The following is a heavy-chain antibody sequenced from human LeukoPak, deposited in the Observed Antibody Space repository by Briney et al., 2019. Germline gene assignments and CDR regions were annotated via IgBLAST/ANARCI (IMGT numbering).Heavy chain of an antibody. Sequence: SETLSLTCSVSGASISAYYWSWIRQPPGKGLEWIGYIHYGGTINYNPSLMGRVTISVDSSKNQFSLRLSSVTAADTAVYFCARGHKGLEVWGQGATVTVSS. CDR3: ARGHKGLEV. CDR2: IHYGGTI. J-gene: IGHJ6*02. CDR1: GASISAYY. V-gene: IGHV4-59*01.